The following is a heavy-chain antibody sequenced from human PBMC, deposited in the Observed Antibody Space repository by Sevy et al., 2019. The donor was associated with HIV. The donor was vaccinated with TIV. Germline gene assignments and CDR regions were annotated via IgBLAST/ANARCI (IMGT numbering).Heavy chain of an antibody. CDR3: ARAPPYFDSLENWFDP. V-gene: IGHV1-3*01. J-gene: IGHJ5*02. CDR1: GYTFTSYA. Sequence: ASVKVSCKASGYTFTSYAMHWVRQAPGQRLEWMGWINAGNGNTKYSQKFQGRVTITRDTSASTAYMELSSLRSEDTAVYYCARAPPYFDSLENWFDPWGQGTLVTVSS. CDR2: INAGNGNT. D-gene: IGHD3-9*01.